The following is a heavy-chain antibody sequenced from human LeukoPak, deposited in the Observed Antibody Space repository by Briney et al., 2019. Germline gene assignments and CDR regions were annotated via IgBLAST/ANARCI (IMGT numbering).Heavy chain of an antibody. CDR3: ARDPGRNIAAAAQPLDY. J-gene: IGHJ4*02. CDR1: GFTFSTYA. Sequence: GGSLRLSCAASGFTFSTYAMNWVRQAPGKELESISSISGSGGETYYIDSVKGRFTISRDNSKNTLYLQMNSLRAEDTAVYFCARDPGRNIAAAAQPLDYWGQGTLVTVSS. V-gene: IGHV3-23*01. D-gene: IGHD6-13*01. CDR2: ISGSGGET.